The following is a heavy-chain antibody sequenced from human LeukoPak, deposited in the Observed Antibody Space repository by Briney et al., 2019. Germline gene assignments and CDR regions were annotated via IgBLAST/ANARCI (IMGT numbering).Heavy chain of an antibody. CDR3: ARDGPLSSTYYFDY. D-gene: IGHD2-15*01. V-gene: IGHV3-23*01. J-gene: IGHJ4*02. CDR1: GFTFSNYA. Sequence: PGGSLRLSCAASGFTFSNYAMSWVRQAPGKGLEWVSAISGSDGSTNYADSVKGRFTISRDNSKNTLYLQMNSLRAEDTAVYYCARDGPLSSTYYFDYWGQGTLVTVSS. CDR2: ISGSDGST.